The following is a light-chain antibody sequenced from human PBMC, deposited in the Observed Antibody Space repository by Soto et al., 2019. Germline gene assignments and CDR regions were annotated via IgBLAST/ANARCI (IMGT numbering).Light chain of an antibody. CDR2: EVV. Sequence: QSALTQYPSASGSPGQSVTISCTGTKNDIGVYDFVSWYQHHPGKAPRLIIYEVVQRPSGVPDRFSGSKSGNTASLTVSGLQAADEADYFCKSYAGSNTYVFGSGTKVTVL. CDR1: KNDIGVYDF. V-gene: IGLV2-8*01. CDR3: KSYAGSNTYV. J-gene: IGLJ1*01.